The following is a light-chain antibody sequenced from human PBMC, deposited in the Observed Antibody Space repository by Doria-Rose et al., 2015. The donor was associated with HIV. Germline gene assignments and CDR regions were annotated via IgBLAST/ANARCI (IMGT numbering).Light chain of an antibody. CDR1: QSVSANY. Sequence: EIVLTQSPGTLSLSPGERATLSCRASQSVSANYLAWYQQRPGQSPRLLIYGASSRATDIPDRFSGSGSGTDITLTISRLEPEDFAVYYCHQYASSRTFGQGTKVEIK. V-gene: IGKV3-20*01. J-gene: IGKJ1*01. CDR2: GAS. CDR3: HQYASSRT.